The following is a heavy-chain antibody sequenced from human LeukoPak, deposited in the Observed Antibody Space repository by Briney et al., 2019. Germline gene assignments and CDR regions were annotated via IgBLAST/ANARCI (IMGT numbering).Heavy chain of an antibody. Sequence: GASVKVSCKASGYTFTGYYMHWVRQAPGQGLDWMGRINPNSGGTNYALKFQGRVTMTRDTSISTAYMELSRLRSDDTAVYYCAEGRWLQPDYWGQGTLVTVSS. CDR1: GYTFTGYY. V-gene: IGHV1-2*06. CDR3: AEGRWLQPDY. D-gene: IGHD5-24*01. CDR2: INPNSGGT. J-gene: IGHJ4*02.